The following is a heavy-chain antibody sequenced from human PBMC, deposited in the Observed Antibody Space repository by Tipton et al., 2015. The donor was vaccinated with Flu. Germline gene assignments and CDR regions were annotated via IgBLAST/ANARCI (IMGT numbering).Heavy chain of an antibody. CDR1: GASIGSGSYY. CDR3: ARLPRHYGDYPLDY. D-gene: IGHD4-17*01. CDR2: IFATGTA. J-gene: IGHJ4*01. Sequence: TLSLTCTVSGASIGSGSYYWSWIRQPAGKGLEWIGRIFATGTAIYNPSLRSRVTMSVDTSKNQFSLNLTSVTAADTAVYYCARLPRHYGDYPLDYWGPGIMVTVSS. V-gene: IGHV4-61*02.